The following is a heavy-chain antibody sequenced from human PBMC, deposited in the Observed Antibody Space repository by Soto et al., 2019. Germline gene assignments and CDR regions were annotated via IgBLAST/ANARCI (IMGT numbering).Heavy chain of an antibody. Sequence: GGSLRLSCAASGFTFSSSAMSRVRQAPGKGLEYVSAISSNGGSTYYANSVKGRFTISRDNSKNTLYLQMGSLRAEDMAVYYCARDYAGTTSFDIWGQGTMVTVSS. D-gene: IGHD1-7*01. J-gene: IGHJ3*02. CDR1: GFTFSSSA. CDR2: ISSNGGST. CDR3: ARDYAGTTSFDI. V-gene: IGHV3-64*01.